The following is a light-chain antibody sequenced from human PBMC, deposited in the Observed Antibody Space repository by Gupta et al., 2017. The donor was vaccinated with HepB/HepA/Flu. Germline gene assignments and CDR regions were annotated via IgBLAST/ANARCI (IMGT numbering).Light chain of an antibody. Sequence: DIQMTQSPSSLSASVGDRVTITCRASQSISSYLNWYQQKPGKAPKLLINAASSLQSGVPSRFSGSGSGTDFTLTISSLQPEDFATYYCQQSSSSARTFGQGTRV. J-gene: IGKJ1*01. CDR1: QSISSY. CDR3: QQSSSSART. V-gene: IGKV1-39*01. CDR2: AAS.